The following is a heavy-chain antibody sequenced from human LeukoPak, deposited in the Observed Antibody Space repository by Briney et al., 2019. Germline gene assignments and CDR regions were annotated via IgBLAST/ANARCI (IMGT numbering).Heavy chain of an antibody. CDR2: ISSSGSTI. CDR1: GFTFNDYY. J-gene: IGHJ3*02. V-gene: IGHV3-11*01. CDR3: AREYQSGPDAFDI. Sequence: GGSLRLSCAASGFTFNDYYMSWIRQAPGKGLEWVSYISSSGSTIYYADSVKGRFTISRDNAKNSLYLQMNSLRAEDTAVYYCAREYQSGPDAFDIWGQGTMVTVSS. D-gene: IGHD2-2*01.